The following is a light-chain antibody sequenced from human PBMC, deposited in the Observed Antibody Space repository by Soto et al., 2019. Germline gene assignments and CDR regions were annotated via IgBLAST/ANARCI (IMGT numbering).Light chain of an antibody. Sequence: EVVLTQSPATLSLSPGDRATLSCRASQSVNNFLAWYQQKPGQTPRLLIYDASKRATGIPGRFSGSGSGTDFTLTISSLEPEDFAVYYCQQRSNWPPALSFGGGTMVEI. J-gene: IGKJ4*01. CDR2: DAS. V-gene: IGKV3-11*01. CDR1: QSVNNF. CDR3: QQRSNWPPALS.